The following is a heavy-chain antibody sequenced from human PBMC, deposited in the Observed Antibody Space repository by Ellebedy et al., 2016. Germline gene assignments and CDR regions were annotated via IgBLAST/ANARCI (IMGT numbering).Heavy chain of an antibody. V-gene: IGHV3-30*03. Sequence: GGSLRLXXAASGFTFSSYAMSWVRQAPGKGLEWVAVISYDGSNKYYADSVKGRFTISRDNSKNTLYLQMNSLRAEDTAVYYCARDNVDIEYSLEAGNYYYGMDVWGQGTTVTVSS. CDR2: ISYDGSNK. CDR3: ARDNVDIEYSLEAGNYYYGMDV. D-gene: IGHD5-12*01. J-gene: IGHJ6*02. CDR1: GFTFSSYA.